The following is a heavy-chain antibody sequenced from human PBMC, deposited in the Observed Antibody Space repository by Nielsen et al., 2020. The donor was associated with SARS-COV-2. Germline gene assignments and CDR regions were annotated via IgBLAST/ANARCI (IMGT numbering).Heavy chain of an antibody. J-gene: IGHJ6*03. V-gene: IGHV1-3*01. D-gene: IGHD2-2*02. CDR3: ARGRRYCSSTSCYTYYYYYMDV. CDR2: INAGNGNT. CDR1: GYTFTSCA. Sequence: ASVKVSCKASGYTFTSCAMHWVRQAPGQRLEWMGWINAGNGNTKYSQKFQGRVTITRDTSASTAYMELSSLRSEDTAVYYCARGRRYCSSTSCYTYYYYYMDVWGKGTTVTVSS.